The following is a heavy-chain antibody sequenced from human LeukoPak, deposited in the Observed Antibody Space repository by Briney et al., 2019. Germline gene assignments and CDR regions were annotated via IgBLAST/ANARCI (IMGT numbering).Heavy chain of an antibody. J-gene: IGHJ4*02. D-gene: IGHD5-24*01. CDR2: IKQDGSEK. Sequence: GGSLRLSCAASGFTLSNYEVNWVRQAPGKGLEWVANIKQDGSEKYYVDSVKGRFTISRDNAKNSLYLQMNSLRAEDTAVYYCAREGGGMATILFDYWGQGTLVTVSS. CDR1: GFTLSNYE. CDR3: AREGGGMATILFDY. V-gene: IGHV3-7*01.